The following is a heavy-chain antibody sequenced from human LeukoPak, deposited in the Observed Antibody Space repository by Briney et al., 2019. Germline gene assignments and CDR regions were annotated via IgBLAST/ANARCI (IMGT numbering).Heavy chain of an antibody. J-gene: IGHJ4*02. Sequence: GGSLRLSCAASGFTVNSNYMSWVRQAPGKGLEWVSVFYSGGSTYYADSVKGRFTISRDNSKNTLYLQMNSLRAEDTAVYYCARQRDRYYFDYWGQGALVTVSS. V-gene: IGHV3-66*02. CDR1: GFTVNSNY. CDR2: FYSGGST. D-gene: IGHD1-14*01. CDR3: ARQRDRYYFDY.